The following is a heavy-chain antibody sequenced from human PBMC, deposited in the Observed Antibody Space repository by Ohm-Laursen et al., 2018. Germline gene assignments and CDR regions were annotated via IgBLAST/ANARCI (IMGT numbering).Heavy chain of an antibody. D-gene: IGHD1-26*01. CDR3: ARHERIVGAPDYYFDY. V-gene: IGHV4-59*08. CDR2: IYYSGST. Sequence: TLSLTCTVSGGSISSYYWSWIRQPPGKGLEWIGYIYYSGSTYYNPSLKSRVTISVDTSKNQFSLKLSSVTAADTAVYFCARHERIVGAPDYYFDYWGQGTLVTVSS. CDR1: GGSISSYY. J-gene: IGHJ4*02.